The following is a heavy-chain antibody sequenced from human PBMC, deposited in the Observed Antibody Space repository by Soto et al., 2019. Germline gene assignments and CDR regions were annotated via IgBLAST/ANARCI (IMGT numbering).Heavy chain of an antibody. Sequence: QVQLVQSGAEVKKPGASVKVSCKASGYTFTSYDINWVRQATGQGLEWMGWMNPNSGNTGYAQKFQGRVTMTRNTSISTAYMELSSLRSEDTAVYYCARLARYCSGGSCSNWFDPWGQGTLVTVSS. J-gene: IGHJ5*02. D-gene: IGHD2-15*01. V-gene: IGHV1-8*01. CDR2: MNPNSGNT. CDR3: ARLARYCSGGSCSNWFDP. CDR1: GYTFTSYD.